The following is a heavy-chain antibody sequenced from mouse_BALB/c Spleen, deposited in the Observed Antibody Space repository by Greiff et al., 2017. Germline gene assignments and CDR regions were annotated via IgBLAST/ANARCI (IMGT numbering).Heavy chain of an antibody. CDR3: ARYHRSYWYFDV. V-gene: IGHV3-8*02. CDR2: ISYSGST. CDR1: GDSITSGY. Sequence: EVKLLESGPSLVKPSQTLSLTCSVTGDSITSGYWNWIRKFPGNKLEYMGYISYSGSTYYNPSLKSRISITRDTSKNQYYLQLNSVTTEDTATYYCARYHRSYWYFDVWGAGTTVTVSS. D-gene: IGHD2-14*01. J-gene: IGHJ1*01.